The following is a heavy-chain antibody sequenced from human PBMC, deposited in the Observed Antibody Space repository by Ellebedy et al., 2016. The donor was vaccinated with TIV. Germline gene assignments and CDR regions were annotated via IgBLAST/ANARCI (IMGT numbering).Heavy chain of an antibody. J-gene: IGHJ4*02. V-gene: IGHV4-59*04. CDR1: GGSLSTYY. Sequence: MPSETLSLTCSVSGGSLSTYYWTWIRQPPGKGLEWIGYIDHRGSTFFNPSLKRRVSLSVDTSKNQFSLNLNSVTAADTAVYFCARTLTGDIYFDYWGQGTLVTVSS. D-gene: IGHD7-27*01. CDR3: ARTLTGDIYFDY. CDR2: IDHRGST.